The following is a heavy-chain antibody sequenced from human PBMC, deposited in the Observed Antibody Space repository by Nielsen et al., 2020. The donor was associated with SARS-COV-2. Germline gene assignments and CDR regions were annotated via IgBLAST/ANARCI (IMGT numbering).Heavy chain of an antibody. CDR3: AKVVSGCPRSTNCYFDY. V-gene: IGHV3-23*01. J-gene: IGHJ4*02. D-gene: IGHD2-2*01. CDR2: IGGVSSGT. CDR1: GFTFSNYA. Sequence: GGSLRLSCAASGFTFSNYALTWVRQAPGKGLEWVSIIGGVSSGTYYADSVKGRFTISRDNSKNTLYMQMNSLRAEDTAVYFCAKVVSGCPRSTNCYFDYWGQGTLVTVSS.